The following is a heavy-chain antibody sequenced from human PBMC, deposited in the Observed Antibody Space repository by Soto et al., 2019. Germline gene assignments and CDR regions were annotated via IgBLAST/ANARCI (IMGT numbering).Heavy chain of an antibody. CDR3: ARLNSLRVWFGELGGWFDP. D-gene: IGHD3-10*01. J-gene: IGHJ5*02. CDR1: GYTFTSYG. Sequence: ASVKVSCKASGYTFTSYGISWVQQAPGQGLEWMGWISAYNGNTNYAQKLQGRVTMTTDTSTSTAYMELRSLRSDDTAVYYCARLNSLRVWFGELGGWFDPWGQGTLVTVS. V-gene: IGHV1-18*04. CDR2: ISAYNGNT.